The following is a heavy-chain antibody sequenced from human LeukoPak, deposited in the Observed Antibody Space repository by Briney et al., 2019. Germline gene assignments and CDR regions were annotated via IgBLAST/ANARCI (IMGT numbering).Heavy chain of an antibody. CDR2: INHSGST. Sequence: TTSETLSLTCTVSGGSIGSGGYYWSWIRQPPGKGLEWIGEINHSGSTNYNPSLESRVTISVDTSKNQFSLKLSSVTAADTAVYYCARGFPPVQLERAYYYGMDVWGQGTTVTVSS. V-gene: IGHV4-39*07. J-gene: IGHJ6*02. CDR3: ARGFPPVQLERAYYYGMDV. D-gene: IGHD1-1*01. CDR1: GGSIGSGGYY.